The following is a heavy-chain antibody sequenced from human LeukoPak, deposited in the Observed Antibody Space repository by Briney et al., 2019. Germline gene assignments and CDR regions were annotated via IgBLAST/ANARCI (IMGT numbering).Heavy chain of an antibody. CDR2: ISWNSGSI. V-gene: IGHV3-9*01. CDR1: GFTFDDYA. CDR3: GKGICSSNGCHEFDY. J-gene: IGHJ4*02. Sequence: GGSLRLSCAASGFTFDDYAMHWVRQGPGKGLEWVSGISWNSGSIDYADTVKGRFTISRDNGKNFLYLQMNSLRAEDTALYYCGKGICSSNGCHEFDYWGQGTLVTVS. D-gene: IGHD2-8*01.